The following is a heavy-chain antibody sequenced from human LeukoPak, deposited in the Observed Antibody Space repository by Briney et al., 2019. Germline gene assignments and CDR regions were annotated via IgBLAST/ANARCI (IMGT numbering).Heavy chain of an antibody. CDR3: ARRRQVTPYSPYAFDI. CDR1: GGSMSGSY. CDR2: IYFTGHS. V-gene: IGHV4-59*08. J-gene: IGHJ3*02. D-gene: IGHD2-15*01. Sequence: SETLSLTCTVSGGSMSGSYWSWIRQSPGKGLEWLGYIYFTGHSKSNPSLKSRVTISLDTSKNQSSLRLASVTAADTAVYYCARRRQVTPYSPYAFDIWGQGTMVTVSS.